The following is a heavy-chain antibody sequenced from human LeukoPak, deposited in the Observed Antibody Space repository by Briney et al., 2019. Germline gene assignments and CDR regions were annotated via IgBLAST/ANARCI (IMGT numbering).Heavy chain of an antibody. Sequence: ASVKVSCKASGYTFTSYGISWVRQAPGQGLEWMGWINPNSGGTNYAQKFQGRVTMTRDTSISTAYMELSRLRSDDTAVYYCASVNMVRGVIRFDYWGQGTLVTVSS. J-gene: IGHJ4*02. CDR2: INPNSGGT. D-gene: IGHD3-10*01. CDR1: GYTFTSYG. V-gene: IGHV1-2*02. CDR3: ASVNMVRGVIRFDY.